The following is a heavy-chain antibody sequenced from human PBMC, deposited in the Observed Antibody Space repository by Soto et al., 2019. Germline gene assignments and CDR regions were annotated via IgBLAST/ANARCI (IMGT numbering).Heavy chain of an antibody. CDR1: GFSLSTTGVG. CDR3: AHTLSTRAYDTGWFAP. J-gene: IGHJ5*02. D-gene: IGHD3-22*01. Sequence: QITLKESGPPLVKPTQTLTLTCTFSGFSLSTTGVGVGWIRQPPGKALEWLASIYWDDDKRYSTSLRSRLTLTQHPSNNLVVLMMTDMNPGDTGTYYCAHTLSTRAYDTGWFAPWGPGTLVTVSS. V-gene: IGHV2-5*02. CDR2: IYWDDDK.